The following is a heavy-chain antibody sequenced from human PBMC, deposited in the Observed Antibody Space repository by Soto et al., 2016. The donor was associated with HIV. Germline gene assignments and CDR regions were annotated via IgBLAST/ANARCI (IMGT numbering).Heavy chain of an antibody. CDR2: ISSSSSYI. CDR3: ARDSVVVGVGGMDV. V-gene: IGHV3-21*01. CDR1: GFTFSSYS. J-gene: IGHJ6*02. Sequence: EVQLVESGGGLVKPGGSLGLSCAASGFTFSSYSMNWVRQAPGKGLEWVSSISSSSSYIYYADSVKGRFTISRDNAKNSLYLQMNSLRAEDTAVYYCARDSVVVGVGGMDVWGQGTTVTVSS. D-gene: IGHD2-21*01.